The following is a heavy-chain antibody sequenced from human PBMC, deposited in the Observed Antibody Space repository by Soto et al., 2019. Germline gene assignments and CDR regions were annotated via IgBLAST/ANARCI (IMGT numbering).Heavy chain of an antibody. J-gene: IGHJ4*02. D-gene: IGHD3-22*01. Sequence: SETLSLTCTVSGGSISSGGYYWSWIRQHPGKGLEWIGYIYYSGSTYYNPSLKSRVTISVDTSKNQFSLKLSSVTAADTAVYYCARGDGGPYYYDSSGYYFDYWGQGTLVTVSS. CDR1: GGSISSGGYY. V-gene: IGHV4-31*03. CDR3: ARGDGGPYYYDSSGYYFDY. CDR2: IYYSGST.